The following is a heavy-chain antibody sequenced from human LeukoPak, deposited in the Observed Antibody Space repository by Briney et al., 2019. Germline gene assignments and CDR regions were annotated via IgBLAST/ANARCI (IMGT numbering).Heavy chain of an antibody. D-gene: IGHD4-17*01. Sequence: PSETLSLTCAVYGGSFSGYYWSWIRQSPGKGLEWIGEINHSGSTNYNPSLKSRVTISVDTSKNQFSLKLSSVTAADTAVYYCARTTVTKFDAFDYWGQGTPVTVSS. CDR3: ARTTVTKFDAFDY. J-gene: IGHJ4*02. CDR2: INHSGST. CDR1: GGSFSGYY. V-gene: IGHV4-34*01.